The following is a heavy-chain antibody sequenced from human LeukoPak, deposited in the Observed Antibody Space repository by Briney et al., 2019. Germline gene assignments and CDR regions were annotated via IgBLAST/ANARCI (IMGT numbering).Heavy chain of an antibody. CDR2: INHSGST. CDR1: GGSFSGYY. Sequence: SETLSLTCAVYGGSFSGYYWSWIRQPPGKGLEWTGEINHSGSTNYNPSLKSRVTISVDTSKNQFSLKLSSVTAADTAVYYCAARWLKYYFDYWGQGTLVTVSS. V-gene: IGHV4-34*01. CDR3: AARWLKYYFDY. J-gene: IGHJ4*02. D-gene: IGHD6-19*01.